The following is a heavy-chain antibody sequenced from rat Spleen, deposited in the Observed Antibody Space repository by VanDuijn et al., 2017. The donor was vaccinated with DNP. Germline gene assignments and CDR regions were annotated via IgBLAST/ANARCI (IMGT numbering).Heavy chain of an antibody. D-gene: IGHD1-7*01. CDR3: ARWTRYFDY. CDR2: INYSGST. V-gene: IGHV3-1*01. Sequence: EVYLQESGPGLVKPSQSLSLTCSVTGYSITSNYWGWVRKFPGNKMEWIGHINYSGSTTYTPSLKSRISITRDTSKNHFFLHLNSVTIEDTATYYCARWTRYFDYWGQGVMVTVSS. CDR1: GYSITSNY. J-gene: IGHJ2*01.